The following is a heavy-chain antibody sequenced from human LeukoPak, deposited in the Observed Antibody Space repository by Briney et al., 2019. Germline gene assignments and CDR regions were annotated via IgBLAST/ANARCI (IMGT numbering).Heavy chain of an antibody. D-gene: IGHD5-24*01. CDR1: VGSFSGYY. V-gene: IGHV4-34*01. CDR3: ARGGKGWLQSGGTKPEGFDS. Sequence: PSETLSLTCAVWVGSFSGYYWSCMRRPPGKGVEGIGDINHSGSTNYSPSLKSRVTISVDTSKNQFSLKLSSVTAADTAVYYCARGGKGWLQSGGTKPEGFDSWGQGTLVTVSS. CDR2: INHSGST. J-gene: IGHJ4*02.